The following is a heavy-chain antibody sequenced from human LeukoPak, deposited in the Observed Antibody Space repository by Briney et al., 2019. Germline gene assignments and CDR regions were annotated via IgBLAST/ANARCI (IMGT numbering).Heavy chain of an antibody. CDR3: ARGQGHIAATVWFDA. CDR2: IYHRGTT. D-gene: IGHD6-25*01. V-gene: IGHV4-30-2*01. J-gene: IGHJ5*02. Sequence: SETLSLTCGVSGGSVSSGGYSWSWIRQPPGKTLEWIGFIYHRGTTYNNPSLGSRVTITIDRSKNQFSLQLNSVTAADTAVYFCARGQGHIAATVWFDAWGQGILVTVSS. CDR1: GGSVSSGGYS.